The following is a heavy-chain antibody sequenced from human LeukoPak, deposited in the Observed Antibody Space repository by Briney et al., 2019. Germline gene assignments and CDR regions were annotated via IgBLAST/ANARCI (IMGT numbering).Heavy chain of an antibody. CDR3: ARLIYGSRSYYNEIRDY. V-gene: IGHV5-51*01. J-gene: IGHJ4*02. CDR1: GYSFTSYW. Sequence: GESLKISCKGSGYSFTSYWIGWVRQMTGKGLEWMGIIYPGDSDTRYSPSFQGQVTISADKSISTAHLQWSSLKASDTAMYYCARLIYGSRSYYNEIRDYWGQGTLVTVSS. CDR2: IYPGDSDT. D-gene: IGHD3-10*01.